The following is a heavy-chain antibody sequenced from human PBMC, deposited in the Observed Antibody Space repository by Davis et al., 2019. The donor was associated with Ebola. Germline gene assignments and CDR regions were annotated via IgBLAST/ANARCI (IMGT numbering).Heavy chain of an antibody. CDR1: GFTFSDYY. CDR3: ARIHYKYGMDV. CDR2: ISSSGSTT. J-gene: IGHJ6*02. Sequence: GESLKISCAASGFTFSDYYMSWIRQAPGKGLEWVSYISSSGSTTYYADSVKGRFTISRDNAKNSLYLQMNSLRAEDTAVYYCARIHYKYGMDVWGQGTTVTVSS. V-gene: IGHV3-11*01.